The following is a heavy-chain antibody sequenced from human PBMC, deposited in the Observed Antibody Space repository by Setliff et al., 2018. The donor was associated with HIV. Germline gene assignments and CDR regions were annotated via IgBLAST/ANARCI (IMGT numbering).Heavy chain of an antibody. V-gene: IGHV1-46*01. Sequence: ASVKVSCKAPGDTFTTYNIHWVRQAPGQGLEWVGIIDPGGRTTTYAQRFQGKVTLTSDTSTSTVYMELSSVASEDTAVYYCARAYSSSSPFYYGMDVWGQGTTVTVSS. CDR3: ARAYSSSSPFYYGMDV. D-gene: IGHD3-22*01. J-gene: IGHJ6*02. CDR1: GDTFTTYN. CDR2: IDPGGRTT.